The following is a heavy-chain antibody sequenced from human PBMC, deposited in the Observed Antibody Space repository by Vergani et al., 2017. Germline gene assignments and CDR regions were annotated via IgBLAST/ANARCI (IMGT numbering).Heavy chain of an antibody. V-gene: IGHV4-61*10. Sequence: QVQLQESGPGLVKPSETLSLTCTVSGGSVSSGSYYWSWIRQPAGKGLEWIGYIYYSGSTNYNPSLKSRVTLSVDTSNNQFSRKLSSVTAADTAVYYCARDPSYYDSSGYSSWFDPWGQGTLVTVSS. D-gene: IGHD3-22*01. J-gene: IGHJ5*02. CDR1: GGSVSSGSYY. CDR3: ARDPSYYDSSGYSSWFDP. CDR2: IYYSGST.